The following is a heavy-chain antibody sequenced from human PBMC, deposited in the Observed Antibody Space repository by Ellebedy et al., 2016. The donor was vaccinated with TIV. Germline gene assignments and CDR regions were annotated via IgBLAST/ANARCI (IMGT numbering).Heavy chain of an antibody. CDR3: ARFSGASLSHNWFDP. Sequence: GESLKISCKGSGYSFTSYWIGWVRQMPGKGLEWMGIIYPGDSDTRYSPSFQGQVTISADKSISTAYLQWSSLKASDTAVYYCARFSGASLSHNWFDPWGQGTPVTVSS. CDR1: GYSFTSYW. D-gene: IGHD2-2*01. J-gene: IGHJ5*02. CDR2: IYPGDSDT. V-gene: IGHV5-51*01.